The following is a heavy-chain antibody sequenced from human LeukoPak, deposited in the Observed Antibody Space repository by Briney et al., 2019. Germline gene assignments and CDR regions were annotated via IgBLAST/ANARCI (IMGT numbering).Heavy chain of an antibody. CDR3: ARESGGWFGEYYYMDV. CDR2: IYYSGST. D-gene: IGHD3-10*01. V-gene: IGHV4-39*07. Sequence: SETLSHTCTVSGGSISSSSYYWGWIRQPPGKGLEWIGSIYYSGSTYYNPSLKSRVTISVDTSKNQFSLKLSSVTAADTAVYYCARESGGWFGEYYYMDVWGKGTTVTVSS. J-gene: IGHJ6*03. CDR1: GGSISSSSYY.